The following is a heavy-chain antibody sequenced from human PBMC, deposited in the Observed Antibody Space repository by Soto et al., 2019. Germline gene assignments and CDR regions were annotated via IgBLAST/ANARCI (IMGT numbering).Heavy chain of an antibody. CDR3: ASPIVGAQYGMDV. J-gene: IGHJ6*02. CDR2: IIPIFGTA. Sequence: ASVKVSCKAPGGTFSSYAISWVRQAPGQGLEWMGGIIPIFGTANYAQKFQGRVTITADESTSTAYMELSSLRSEDTAVYYCASPIVGAQYGMDVWGQGTTVTVSS. V-gene: IGHV1-69*13. CDR1: GGTFSSYA. D-gene: IGHD1-26*01.